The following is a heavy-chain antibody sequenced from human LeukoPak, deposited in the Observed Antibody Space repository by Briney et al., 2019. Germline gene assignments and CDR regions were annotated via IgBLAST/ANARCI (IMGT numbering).Heavy chain of an antibody. V-gene: IGHV4-38-2*02. Sequence: SETLSLTCTVSGYSISTGYYWDWIRQPPGKGLEWIGTFYHGGSTYYNPSLKSRVTISVDTSKNQFSLKLSSVTAADTAVYYCTSRPLLSYYGSGRTRSDYWGQGTLVTVSS. CDR1: GYSISTGYY. D-gene: IGHD3-10*01. J-gene: IGHJ4*02. CDR2: FYHGGST. CDR3: TSRPLLSYYGSGRTRSDY.